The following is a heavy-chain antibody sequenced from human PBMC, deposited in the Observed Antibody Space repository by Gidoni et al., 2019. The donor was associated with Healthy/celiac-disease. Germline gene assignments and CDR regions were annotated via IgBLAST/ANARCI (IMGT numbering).Heavy chain of an antibody. CDR1: GGTISSYY. CDR3: ARGAGVAADAFDI. J-gene: IGHJ3*02. Sequence: QVQLQASGPGLVKPSEPLSLTCTVSGGTISSYYWSWIRPPPGKGLEWIGYIYYSGSTNYNPSLKIRVTISVDTSKNQFSLKLSSVTAADTAVYYCARGAGVAADAFDIWGQGTMVTVSS. V-gene: IGHV4-59*01. D-gene: IGHD6-19*01. CDR2: IYYSGST.